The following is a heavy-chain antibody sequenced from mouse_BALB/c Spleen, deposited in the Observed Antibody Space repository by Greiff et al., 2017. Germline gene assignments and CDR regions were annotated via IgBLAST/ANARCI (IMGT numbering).Heavy chain of an antibody. Sequence: VQLHQSGPELVRPGESVKISCKGSGYTFTNYAMHWVTQSHAKSLEWIGVISIYYDNTNYHQNFKGKSTMTVDNSSSTAYMELARLTSEDSAIYYCARSPDYAFDYWGQGTTLTVSA. CDR1: GYTFTNYA. J-gene: IGHJ2*01. CDR3: ARSPDYAFDY. D-gene: IGHD2-4*01. CDR2: ISIYYDNT. V-gene: IGHV1-67*01.